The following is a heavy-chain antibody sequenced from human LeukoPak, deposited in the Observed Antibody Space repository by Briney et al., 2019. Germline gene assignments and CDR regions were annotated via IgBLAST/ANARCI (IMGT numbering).Heavy chain of an antibody. J-gene: IGHJ4*02. V-gene: IGHV4-39*07. Sequence: SETLSLTCTVSGGSISSSSYYWGWIRQPPGKGLEWIGEINHSGSTNYNPSLKSRVTISVDTSKNQFSLKLSSVTAADTAVYYCARRSSGYIKGGYYWGRGTLVTVSS. D-gene: IGHD3-22*01. CDR2: INHSGST. CDR3: ARRSSGYIKGGYY. CDR1: GGSISSSSYY.